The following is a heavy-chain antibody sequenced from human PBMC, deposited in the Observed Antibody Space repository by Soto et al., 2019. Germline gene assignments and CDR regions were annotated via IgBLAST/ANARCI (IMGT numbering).Heavy chain of an antibody. CDR2: IYYSGTT. J-gene: IGHJ4*02. D-gene: IGHD6-19*01. V-gene: IGHV4-30-4*01. Sequence: LSLTCTVSGDSISIGDYYWSWVRQSPGKGLEWIGCIYYSGTTYYNPSLKSRLTMSVDTSKNQFSLRLSSVTAADTAMYYCARSLYSSGWYIYFDYWGQGTLVTVSS. CDR1: GDSISIGDYY. CDR3: ARSLYSSGWYIYFDY.